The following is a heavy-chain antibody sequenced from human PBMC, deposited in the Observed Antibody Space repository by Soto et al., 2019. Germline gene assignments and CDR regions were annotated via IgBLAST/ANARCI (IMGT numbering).Heavy chain of an antibody. Sequence: QVQLVESGGGVVQPGRSLRLSCAASGFTFSSDAMYWVRQAPGKGLEWVAVISYDGNNKYYADSVKGRFTISRDNSKNTLYLQMHSLRDEETAVYYCARAGCDGGSCYTLVGLRHGMDVWGQGTTVTVSS. J-gene: IGHJ6*02. CDR1: GFTFSSDA. V-gene: IGHV3-30-3*01. CDR2: ISYDGNNK. CDR3: ARAGCDGGSCYTLVGLRHGMDV. D-gene: IGHD2-15*01.